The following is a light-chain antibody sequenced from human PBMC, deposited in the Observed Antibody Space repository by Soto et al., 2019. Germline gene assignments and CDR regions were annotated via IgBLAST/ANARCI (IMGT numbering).Light chain of an antibody. J-gene: IGKJ1*01. Sequence: DIQLTQSPSSLSASVGDRVTITCRASQGISSYLVWYQQKPGTVPKVLIFAASNLQTGVPSRFSGSGSGTGFTLSISSLQPEDVATYYCHTYTGAPWTFGQGTKVEI. CDR2: AAS. V-gene: IGKV1-27*01. CDR3: HTYTGAPWT. CDR1: QGISSY.